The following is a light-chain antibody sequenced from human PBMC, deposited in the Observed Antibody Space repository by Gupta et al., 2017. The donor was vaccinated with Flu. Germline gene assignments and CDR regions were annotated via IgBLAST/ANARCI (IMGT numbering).Light chain of an antibody. CDR1: SSDVGAFNY. CDR2: EVS. V-gene: IGLV2-14*01. Sequence: QSALTQPASVSGSPGPSITISCTGTSSDVGAFNYVSWYQQHPGKAPKLMIYEVSNRPSGVSNRFSGSKSGNTASLTISGLQAEDESDYYCSAYTTSSNVLFGGGTKRTVL. J-gene: IGLJ2*01. CDR3: SAYTTSSNVL.